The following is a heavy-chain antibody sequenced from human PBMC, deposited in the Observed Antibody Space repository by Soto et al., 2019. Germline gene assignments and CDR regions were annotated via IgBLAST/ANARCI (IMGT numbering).Heavy chain of an antibody. CDR2: IIPILCIA. D-gene: IGHD1-1*01. J-gene: IGHJ6*03. Sequence: QVQLVQSGAEVKKPGSSVTISCKASGDTFSRHTISWVRQAPGQGLEWMGRIIPILCIANYAQKFQGRVTITSDKPTCTAYMDLSSLSSEPTAVYYCARVAEMGTLTKGYYYYMDVWGKGTTVTVSS. V-gene: IGHV1-69*02. CDR3: ARVAEMGTLTKGYYYYMDV. CDR1: GDTFSRHT.